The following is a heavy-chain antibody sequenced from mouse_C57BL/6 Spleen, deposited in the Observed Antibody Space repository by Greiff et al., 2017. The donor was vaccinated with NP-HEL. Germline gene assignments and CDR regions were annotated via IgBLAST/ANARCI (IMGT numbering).Heavy chain of an antibody. CDR2: IDPSDSYT. V-gene: IGHV1-69*01. Sequence: QVQLQQPGAELVMPGASVKLSCKASGYTFTSYWMHWVKQRPGQGLEWIGEIDPSDSYTNYNQKFKGKSTLTVDKSSSTAYMQLSSLTSEDSAVYYCARSGGNYEDYAMDYWGQGTSVTVSS. CDR1: GYTFTSYW. J-gene: IGHJ4*01. CDR3: ARSGGNYEDYAMDY. D-gene: IGHD2-1*01.